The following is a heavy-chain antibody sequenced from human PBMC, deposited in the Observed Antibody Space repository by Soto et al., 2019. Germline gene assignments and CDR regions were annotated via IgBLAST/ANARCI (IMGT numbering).Heavy chain of an antibody. CDR3: AKDDFCSGGSCQVPFDP. V-gene: IGHV3-23*01. CDR2: ISGSGGST. J-gene: IGHJ5*02. CDR1: GFTFSSYA. Sequence: GGSLRLSCAASGFTFSSYAMSWVRQAPGKGLEWVSAISGSGGSTYYADSVKGRFTISRDNSKNTLYLQMNSLRAEDTAVYYCAKDDFCSGGSCQVPFDPWGQGTLVTVSS. D-gene: IGHD2-15*01.